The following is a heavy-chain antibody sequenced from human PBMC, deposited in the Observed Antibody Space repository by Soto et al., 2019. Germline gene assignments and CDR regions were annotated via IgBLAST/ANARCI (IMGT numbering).Heavy chain of an antibody. CDR1: GDSTVNSY. J-gene: IGHJ5*02. CDR3: ARGASWHRADL. Sequence: PSETLSLTCTVSGDSTVNSYWSWIRQAPGKGPEWLGYLSYNGGTNHNPSLQGRATMSVDTAQNQVSLNLNSVTAADTAVYYCARGASWHRADLWGQGIMVPVSS. CDR2: LSYNGGT. D-gene: IGHD1-26*01. V-gene: IGHV4-59*01.